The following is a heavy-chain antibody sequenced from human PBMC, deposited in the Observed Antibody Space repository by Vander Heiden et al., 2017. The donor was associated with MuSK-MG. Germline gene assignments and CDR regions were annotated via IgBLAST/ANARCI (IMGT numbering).Heavy chain of an antibody. V-gene: IGHV3-20*01. CDR2: SNWNGGRT. J-gene: IGHJ4*02. D-gene: IGHD2-2*01. CDR3: ARYVLGSTRWNYFDD. CDR1: GFTFDDYG. Sequence: EVQLVESGGGVVRPGGSLRLSCAASGFTFDDYGMSWVRQAPGKGLEGGAGSNWNGGRTGYADSGKGRFTISRDNAKNAQDRQMNSMRAEETALYHCARYVLGSTRWNYFDDGGQGTMVTVYS.